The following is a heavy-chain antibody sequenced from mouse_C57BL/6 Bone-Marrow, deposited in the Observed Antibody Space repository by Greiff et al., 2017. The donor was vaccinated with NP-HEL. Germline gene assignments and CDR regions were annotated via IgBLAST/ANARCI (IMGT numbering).Heavy chain of an antibody. J-gene: IGHJ3*01. D-gene: IGHD3-2*02. Sequence: EVQLQQSGPELVKPGASVKISCKASGYTSTDYYMNWVKQSHGKSLEWIGDINPNNGGTSYNQKFKGKATLTVDKSSSTAYMELRSLTSEDSAVYYCALDSSGYDDWGQGTLVTVSA. V-gene: IGHV1-26*01. CDR3: ALDSSGYDD. CDR1: GYTSTDYY. CDR2: INPNNGGT.